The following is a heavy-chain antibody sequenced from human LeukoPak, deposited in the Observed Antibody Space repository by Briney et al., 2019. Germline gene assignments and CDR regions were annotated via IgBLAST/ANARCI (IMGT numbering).Heavy chain of an antibody. V-gene: IGHV4-39*01. D-gene: IGHD1-26*01. J-gene: IGHJ4*02. CDR3: ASPMWELLAPIAY. CDR2: IYYSGST. CDR1: GGSISSSSYY. Sequence: SETLSLTCTVSGGSISSSSYYWGWIRQPPGKGLEWIGSIYYSGSTYYNPSLKSRVTISVDTSKNQFSLKLSSVTAADTAVYYCASPMWELLAPIAYWGQGTLVTVSS.